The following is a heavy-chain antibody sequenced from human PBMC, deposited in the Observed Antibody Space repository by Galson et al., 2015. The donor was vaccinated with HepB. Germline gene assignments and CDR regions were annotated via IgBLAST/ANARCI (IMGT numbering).Heavy chain of an antibody. J-gene: IGHJ4*02. CDR2: ISSSGDYI. D-gene: IGHD3-16*01. CDR3: VRNPPLGTPFDY. Sequence: SLRLSCAASGFTFSRYYMIWVRQAPGKGLEWVSSISSSGDYIYYADSLKGRFTISRDNTKNSLHLHMNSLRAEDTAVYYCVRNPPLGTPFDYWGQGTPVTVPS. V-gene: IGHV3-21*01. CDR1: GFTFSRYY.